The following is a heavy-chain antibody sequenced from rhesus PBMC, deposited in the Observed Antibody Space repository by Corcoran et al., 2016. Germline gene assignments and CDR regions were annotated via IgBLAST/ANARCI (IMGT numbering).Heavy chain of an antibody. V-gene: IGHV4-73*01. CDR2: IYGNTAST. Sequence: QVKLQQWGEGLVKPSETLSLTCAVYGGSISGYYYWSWIRQPPGKGLEWIGYIYGNTASTNYTPSLKNRVTISKATSKIQFSLKLSSVTAADTAVYYCARGGVQLADYWGQGVLVTVSS. D-gene: IGHD5-24*01. CDR3: ARGGVQLADY. CDR1: GGSISGYYY. J-gene: IGHJ4*01.